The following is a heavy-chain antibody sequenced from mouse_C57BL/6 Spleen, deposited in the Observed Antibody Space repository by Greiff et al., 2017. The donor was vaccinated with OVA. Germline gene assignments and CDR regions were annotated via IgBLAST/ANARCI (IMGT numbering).Heavy chain of an antibody. CDR1: GYTFTSYW. CDR2: IHPSDSDT. J-gene: IGHJ1*03. Sequence: QVQLQQPGADLVKPGASVKVSCKASGYTFTSYWMHWVKQRPGQGLEWIGRIHPSDSDTNYNQKFKGKATLTVDKSSSTAYMQLSSLTSEDSAVYYCASRYDYDEGYWYFDVWGTGTTVTVSS. CDR3: ASRYDYDEGYWYFDV. D-gene: IGHD2-4*01. V-gene: IGHV1-74*01.